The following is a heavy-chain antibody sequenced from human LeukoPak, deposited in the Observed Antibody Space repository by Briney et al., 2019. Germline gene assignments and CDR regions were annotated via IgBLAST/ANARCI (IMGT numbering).Heavy chain of an antibody. Sequence: SETLSLTCTVSGGSISSGGYYWSWIRQHPGKGLEWIGYIYYSGSTYYNPSLKSRVTISVDTSKNQFSLKLSSVTAADTAVYYCASLTADYGDYVWFDPWGQGTLVTVSS. J-gene: IGHJ5*02. V-gene: IGHV4-31*03. CDR2: IYYSGST. CDR1: GGSISSGGYY. D-gene: IGHD4-17*01. CDR3: ASLTADYGDYVWFDP.